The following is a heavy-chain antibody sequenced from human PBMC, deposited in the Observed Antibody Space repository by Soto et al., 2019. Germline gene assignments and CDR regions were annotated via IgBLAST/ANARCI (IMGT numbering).Heavy chain of an antibody. CDR3: ACIFSGGYGYGFYYYGMDV. CDR1: GDSVSSSSYY. CDR2: IYYSGST. J-gene: IGHJ6*02. Sequence: SETLSLTCTVSGDSVSSSSYYWGWIRQPPGKGLEWIGSIYYSGSTYYNPSLKSRVTISVDTSKNQFSLKLSSVTAADTAVYYCACIFSGGYGYGFYYYGMDVWGQGTTVTVSS. V-gene: IGHV4-39*01. D-gene: IGHD5-18*01.